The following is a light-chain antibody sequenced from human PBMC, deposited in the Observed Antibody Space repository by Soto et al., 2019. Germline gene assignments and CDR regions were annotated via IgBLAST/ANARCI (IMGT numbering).Light chain of an antibody. V-gene: IGLV7-43*01. J-gene: IGLJ3*02. CDR2: SIS. Sequence: QTVVTQEPSLTVSPGGTVTLTCASSTGAVTSGYYPNWFQQKPGQAPRALIYSISNKHSWTPARFSGSLLAGKAALTLSGVQPEDEGEYYCLLYYGDTWVFGGGTKLTVL. CDR1: TGAVTSGYY. CDR3: LLYYGDTWV.